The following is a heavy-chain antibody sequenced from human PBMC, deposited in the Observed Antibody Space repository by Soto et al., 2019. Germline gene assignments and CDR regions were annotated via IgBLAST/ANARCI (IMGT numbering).Heavy chain of an antibody. CDR2: IYYSGRT. V-gene: IGHV4-39*01. CDR1: GGPITSGSYY. Sequence: QLQLQESGPGLVKPSETLSLTCTVSGGPITSGSYYWGWIRQPPGKGLEWIGSIYYSGRTCYKPYLGSRVTISIDTSRNQFSRKVNSVTAADTAVYYCARQASEGYSSSPFRFWGQGSLVTVSS. CDR3: ARQASEGYSSSPFRF. D-gene: IGHD6-6*01. J-gene: IGHJ1*01.